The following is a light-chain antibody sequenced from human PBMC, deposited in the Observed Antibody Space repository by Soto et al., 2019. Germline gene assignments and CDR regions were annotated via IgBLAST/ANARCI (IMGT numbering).Light chain of an antibody. Sequence: DIQMTQSPSTLSASVGDRVTITCRASQGISRWLAWYQQKPGRAPKLLIYEASILESGVPSRFSGSGSGTEVYPHLSRLPPSDFATYYWQTSNSKSWTFGQGNRVEIK. CDR1: QGISRW. CDR3: QTSNSKSWT. V-gene: IGKV1-5*01. CDR2: EAS. J-gene: IGKJ1*01.